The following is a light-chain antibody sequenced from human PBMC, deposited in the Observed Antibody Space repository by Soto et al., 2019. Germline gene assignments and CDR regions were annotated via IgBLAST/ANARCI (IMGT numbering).Light chain of an antibody. CDR3: SSYTGGNPSYV. Sequence: QSVLTQPPSASGSPGQSVIISCTGTSSDVGGYDYVSWYQQHPGKAPKLMIYEVTIRPSGVSDRFSGSKSGNTASLTVSGLQAEDEADYYCSSYTGGNPSYVFGTGTKVTVL. V-gene: IGLV2-8*01. CDR1: SSDVGGYDY. CDR2: EVT. J-gene: IGLJ1*01.